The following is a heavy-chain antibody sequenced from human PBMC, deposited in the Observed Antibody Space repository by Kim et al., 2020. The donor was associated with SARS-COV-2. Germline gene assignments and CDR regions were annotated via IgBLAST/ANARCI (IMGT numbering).Heavy chain of an antibody. D-gene: IGHD4-4*01. CDR3: ARVVYSNQGFDY. J-gene: IGHJ4*02. Sequence: ASVKVSCKASGYTFTDYHIHWVRQAPGQGLEWMGIINPSIGSTRYAQNFQGRVTMTRDTSTSTVYMDLSSLRSEDTAVYYCARVVYSNQGFDYWGQGTLV. CDR2: INPSIGST. V-gene: IGHV1-46*01. CDR1: GYTFTDYH.